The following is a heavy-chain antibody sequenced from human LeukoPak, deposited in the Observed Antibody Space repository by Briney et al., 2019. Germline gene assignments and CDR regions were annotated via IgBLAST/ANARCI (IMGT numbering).Heavy chain of an antibody. V-gene: IGHV1-69*04. D-gene: IGHD3-22*01. CDR3: AFYDSSGRPDY. Sequence: ASVKVSCKASGGTFSSYAISWVRQAPGQGLEWMGRIIPILGIANYAQKFQGRVTITADKSTSTAYMELSSLRSEDTAVYYCAFYDSSGRPDYWGQGTLVTVSS. CDR2: IIPILGIA. J-gene: IGHJ4*02. CDR1: GGTFSSYA.